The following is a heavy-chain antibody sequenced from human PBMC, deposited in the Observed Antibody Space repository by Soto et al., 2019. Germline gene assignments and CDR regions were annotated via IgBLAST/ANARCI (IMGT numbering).Heavy chain of an antibody. J-gene: IGHJ4*02. CDR3: AKAGTSYSPHPDY. CDR2: ISGSGGST. D-gene: IGHD6-6*01. V-gene: IGHV3-23*01. CDR1: GFTFSSYA. Sequence: EVQLLESGGGLVQPGGSLRLSCAASGFTFSSYAMSWVRQAPGKGLEWVSAISGSGGSTYYADSVKGRFTITRDNSKNTLYMQMYSLRAEDTAVYYCAKAGTSYSPHPDYWGQGTLVTVSS.